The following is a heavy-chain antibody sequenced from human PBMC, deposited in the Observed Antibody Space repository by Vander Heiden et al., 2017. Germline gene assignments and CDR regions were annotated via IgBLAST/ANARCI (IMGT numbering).Heavy chain of an antibody. CDR2: IIPIFGTA. CDR3: ARGGFSRIFYYYGMDV. J-gene: IGHJ6*02. D-gene: IGHD3-3*01. CDR1: GGTFSSYA. Sequence: QVQLVQSGAEVKKPGSSVKVSCQASGGTFSSYAISWVRQAPGQGLEWMGGIIPIFGTANYAQKFQGRVTITADESTSTAYMELSSLRSEDTAVYYCARGGFSRIFYYYGMDVWGQGTTVTVSS. V-gene: IGHV1-69*01.